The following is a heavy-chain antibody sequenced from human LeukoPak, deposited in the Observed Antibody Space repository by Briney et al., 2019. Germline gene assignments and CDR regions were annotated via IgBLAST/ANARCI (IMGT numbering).Heavy chain of an antibody. V-gene: IGHV3-30*02. J-gene: IGHJ4*02. CDR2: IRYDGSNK. Sequence: AGGPLRLSCAASGFTFSGYGMHWVRQAPGKGLEWVAFIRYDGSNKYYADSVKGRFTISRDNSKNTLYLQMNSLRAEDTAVYYCAIMVRGVLDFWGQGTLVTVSS. D-gene: IGHD3-10*01. CDR3: AIMVRGVLDF. CDR1: GFTFSGYG.